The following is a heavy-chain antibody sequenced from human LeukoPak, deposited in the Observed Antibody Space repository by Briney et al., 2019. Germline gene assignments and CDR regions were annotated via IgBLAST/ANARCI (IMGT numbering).Heavy chain of an antibody. CDR2: IYYSGST. Sequence: SETLSLTCTVSGGSISSSSYYWGWIRQPPGKGLEWIGSIYYSGSTYYNPSLKSRVTISVDTSKNQFSLKLSSVTAADTAVYYCARGDPFRAGWFDPWGQGTLVTVSS. CDR3: ARGDPFRAGWFDP. V-gene: IGHV4-39*07. J-gene: IGHJ5*02. CDR1: GGSISSSSYY. D-gene: IGHD6-13*01.